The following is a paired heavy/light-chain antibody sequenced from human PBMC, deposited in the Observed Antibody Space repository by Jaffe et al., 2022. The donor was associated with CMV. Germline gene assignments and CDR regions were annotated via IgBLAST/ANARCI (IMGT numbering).Heavy chain of an antibody. Sequence: QVQLVQSGAEVKKPGASVKVSCRASGYTFTNSYMHWVRQAPGQGLEWMGTINPNINGRSYAQKFQGRITMTSDSSTSTVYMELSGLRPEDTAVYFCARDRGSTRTLEHPYCFDYWGQGTLVTVSS. CDR3: ARDRGSTRTLEHPYCFDY. CDR2: INPNINGR. D-gene: IGHD3-10*01. V-gene: IGHV1-46*01. J-gene: IGHJ4*02. CDR1: GYTFTNSY.
Light chain of an antibody. V-gene: IGKV2-24*01. J-gene: IGKJ5*01. CDR3: MQATQFPRSIT. CDR2: KTS. CDR1: QSLGDTDGSAY. Sequence: DIVLTQTPLSSPVTLGQPASFSCRSSQSLGDTDGSAYLSWLQQRPGQPPRVLIYKTSNRFSGVPDRFSGSGAGTDFTLHISRVEAEDVGVYYCMQATQFPRSITFGQGTRLEIK.